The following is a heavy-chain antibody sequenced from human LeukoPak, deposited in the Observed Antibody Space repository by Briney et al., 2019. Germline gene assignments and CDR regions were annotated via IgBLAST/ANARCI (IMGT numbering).Heavy chain of an antibody. Sequence: GGSLRLSCAASGFTCDDYAMHWVRQAPGKGLEWVSGISWNSGSIGYADSVKGRFTISRDNAKNSLYLQMNSLRAEDTALYYCAKDMRRNQIGLNFDYWGQGTLVTVSS. CDR3: AKDMRRNQIGLNFDY. CDR1: GFTCDDYA. D-gene: IGHD5-18*01. V-gene: IGHV3-9*01. J-gene: IGHJ4*02. CDR2: ISWNSGSI.